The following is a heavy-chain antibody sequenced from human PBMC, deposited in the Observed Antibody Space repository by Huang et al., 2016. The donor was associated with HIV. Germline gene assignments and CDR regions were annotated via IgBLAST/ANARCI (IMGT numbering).Heavy chain of an antibody. J-gene: IGHJ4*02. CDR1: GFSISSYW. V-gene: IGHV3-74*01. CDR3: ARDPRIQSWLNFFDY. CDR2: INSDGSRT. Sequence: EVQLVESGGGLVQPGGSLRLSCAASGFSISSYWMNWVRQAPGKGVVWGSRINSDGSRTSYADSVKGRFTISRDNAKNTLYLQMNSLRAEDTAVYYCARDPRIQSWLNFFDYWGQGTLVSVSS. D-gene: IGHD3-22*01.